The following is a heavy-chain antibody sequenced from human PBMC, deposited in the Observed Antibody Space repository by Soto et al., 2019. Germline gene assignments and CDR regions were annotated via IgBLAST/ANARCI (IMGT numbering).Heavy chain of an antibody. V-gene: IGHV3-33*01. D-gene: IGHD3-9*01. CDR1: GFIFSDYC. J-gene: IGHJ4*02. CDR3: ARDPLHYDILTGYSPSYLEY. CDR2: IWYDGSNK. Sequence: GGSLRLSCTASGFIFSDYCMHWVRQAPGKGLEWVAVIWYDGSNKYYVESAKGRFPISRDNSKNTLYLQMNSLTAEDTAVYYCARDPLHYDILTGYSPSYLEYWGQGT.